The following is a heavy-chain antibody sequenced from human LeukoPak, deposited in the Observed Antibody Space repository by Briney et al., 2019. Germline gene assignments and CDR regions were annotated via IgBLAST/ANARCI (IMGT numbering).Heavy chain of an antibody. Sequence: GGSLRLSCAASGFTFSSYTMNCVRQAPGKGLEWVSSISTISSYIYYTDSVKGRFTISRDNAKNSLYLQMNSLRAEDTAVYYCARDAPRVTGTTDYWGQGTLVTVSS. CDR3: ARDAPRVTGTTDY. CDR2: ISTISSYI. V-gene: IGHV3-21*01. CDR1: GFTFSSYT. J-gene: IGHJ4*02. D-gene: IGHD1-7*01.